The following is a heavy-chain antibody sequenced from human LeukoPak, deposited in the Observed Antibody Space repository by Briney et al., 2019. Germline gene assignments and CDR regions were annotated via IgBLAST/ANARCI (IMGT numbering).Heavy chain of an antibody. CDR1: GFTFSSYG. J-gene: IGHJ4*02. Sequence: GGSLRLSCAASGFTFSSYGMHWVRQAPGKGLEWVAFIRYDGSSKYYADSVKGRFTISRDNSKNTLSLQMNSLSAEDTAVYYCAKDADYDRSGYLDYWGQGTLVTVSS. CDR3: AKDADYDRSGYLDY. CDR2: IRYDGSSK. D-gene: IGHD3-22*01. V-gene: IGHV3-30*02.